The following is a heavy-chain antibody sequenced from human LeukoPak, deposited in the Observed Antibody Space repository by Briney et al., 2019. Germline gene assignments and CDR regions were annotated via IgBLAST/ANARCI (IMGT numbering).Heavy chain of an antibody. CDR2: LDYSGST. CDR3: ARSQDYYEFDY. Sequence: PSETLSLTCTVSGGSISSSSYYWGWIRQPPGKGLEWIGSLDYSGSTYYNPSLQSRVTRSVDTSKNRFSLRLSSVTAADTAVYYCARSQDYYEFDYWGQGSLVTVSS. V-gene: IGHV4-39*01. J-gene: IGHJ4*02. D-gene: IGHD3-16*01. CDR1: GGSISSSSYY.